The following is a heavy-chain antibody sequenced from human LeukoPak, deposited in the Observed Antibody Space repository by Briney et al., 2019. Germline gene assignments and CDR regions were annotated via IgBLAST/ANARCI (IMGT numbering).Heavy chain of an antibody. J-gene: IGHJ3*02. CDR3: AKTIGERDAFDI. CDR2: IIPIFGTA. V-gene: IGHV1-69*13. D-gene: IGHD1-26*01. CDR1: GGTFSSYA. Sequence: SVKVSCKASGGTFSSYAISWVRQAPGQGLEWMGGIIPIFGTANYAQKFQGRVTITADESTSTAYMELSSLRSEDTAVYYCAKTIGERDAFDIWGQGTMVTVSS.